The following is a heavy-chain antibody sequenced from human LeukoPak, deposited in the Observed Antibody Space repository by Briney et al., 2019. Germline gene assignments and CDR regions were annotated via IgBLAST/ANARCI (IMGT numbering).Heavy chain of an antibody. CDR1: GFTFSSYW. J-gene: IGHJ4*02. D-gene: IGHD3-10*01. CDR3: AKDNYYGSGSSDY. Sequence: PGGSLRLSCAASGFTFSSYWMHWVRQAPGKGLVWVSRINSDGSSTSYADSVKGRFTTSRDNAKNTLYLQMNSLRAEDTAVYYCAKDNYYGSGSSDYWGQGTLVTVFS. V-gene: IGHV3-74*01. CDR2: INSDGSST.